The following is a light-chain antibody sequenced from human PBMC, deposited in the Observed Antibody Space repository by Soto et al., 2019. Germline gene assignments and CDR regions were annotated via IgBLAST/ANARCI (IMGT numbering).Light chain of an antibody. J-gene: IGLJ1*01. CDR2: DVS. CDR1: SSDVGGYNY. Sequence: QSALTQPASVSGSPGQSITISCTGTSSDVGGYNYVSWYQQHPGKAPKLMIYDVSNRPSGVSNRFSGSKSGNTASLTISGLQAEDEADYYCSSYTSSVPARVFGTGTKLTVL. CDR3: SSYTSSVPARV. V-gene: IGLV2-14*01.